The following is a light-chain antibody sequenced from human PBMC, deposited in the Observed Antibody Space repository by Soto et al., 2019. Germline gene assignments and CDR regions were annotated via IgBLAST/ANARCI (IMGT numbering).Light chain of an antibody. J-gene: IGKJ1*01. CDR3: HQYGNSPWT. Sequence: EIVLTQSPGTLSESPGERATLSCRASQSGFSTYLAWFQQKPGQAPRLLIFGASTRAAGVPDRFSGSGSATDFTLTISRLEPEDFAVYYCHQYGNSPWTIGQGTLVE. CDR1: QSGFSTY. V-gene: IGKV3-20*01. CDR2: GAS.